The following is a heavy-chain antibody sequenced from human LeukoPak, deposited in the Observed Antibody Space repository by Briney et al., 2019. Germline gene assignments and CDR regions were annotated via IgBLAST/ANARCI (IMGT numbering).Heavy chain of an antibody. Sequence: GGSLRLSCAASGFTFSSYAMSWVRQAPGKGLEWISAISGSGGSTYYADSVKGRFTISRDNSKNTLYLQMNSLRAEDTAVYYCARALGSGYYYDYYYYMDVWGKGTTVTVSS. D-gene: IGHD3-22*01. CDR3: ARALGSGYYYDYYYYMDV. V-gene: IGHV3-23*01. J-gene: IGHJ6*03. CDR1: GFTFSSYA. CDR2: ISGSGGST.